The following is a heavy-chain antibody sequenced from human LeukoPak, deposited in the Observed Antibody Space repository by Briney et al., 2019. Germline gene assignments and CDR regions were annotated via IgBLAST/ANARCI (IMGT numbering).Heavy chain of an antibody. CDR3: ASYGMTTVTTTDNWFDP. D-gene: IGHD4-17*01. CDR1: GFTFSDYY. CDR2: ISSSSSYT. V-gene: IGHV3-11*06. J-gene: IGHJ5*02. Sequence: KPGGSLRLSCAASGFTFSDYYMSWIRQAPGKGLEWVSYISSSSSYTNYADSVKGRFTISRDNAKNSLYLQMNSLRAEDTAVYYCASYGMTTVTTTDNWFDPWGQGTLVTVSS.